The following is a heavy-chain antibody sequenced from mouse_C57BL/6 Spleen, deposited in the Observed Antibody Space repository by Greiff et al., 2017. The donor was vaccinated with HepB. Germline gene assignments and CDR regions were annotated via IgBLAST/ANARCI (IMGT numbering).Heavy chain of an antibody. CDR3: ARGFYGSSRNYYAMDY. CDR2: INPGSGGT. V-gene: IGHV1-54*01. Sequence: QVQLQQSGAELVRPGTSVKVSCKASGYAFTNYLIEWVKQRPGQGLEWIGVINPGSGGTNYNEKFKGKATLTADKSSSTAYMQLSSLTSEDSAVYFCARGFYGSSRNYYAMDYWGQGTSVTVSS. D-gene: IGHD1-1*01. CDR1: GYAFTNYL. J-gene: IGHJ4*01.